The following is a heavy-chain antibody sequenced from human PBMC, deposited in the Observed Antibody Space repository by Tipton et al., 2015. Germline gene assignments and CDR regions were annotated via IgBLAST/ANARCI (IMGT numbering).Heavy chain of an antibody. J-gene: IGHJ3*02. CDR1: GGSISSGGYY. CDR3: AGYYHDAFEI. V-gene: IGHV4-31*03. Sequence: TLSLICNVSGGSISSGGYYWSWIRQYPGKGLEWIGNINSRGSTHYNPSLKSRSTISVDTSKNQFSLKLTSVTAADTAVYYCAGYYHDAFEIWGQGIMVTVSS. D-gene: IGHD4-17*01. CDR2: INSRGST.